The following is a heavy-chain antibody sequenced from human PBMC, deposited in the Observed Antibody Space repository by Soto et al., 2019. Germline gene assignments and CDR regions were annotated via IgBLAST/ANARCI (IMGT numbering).Heavy chain of an antibody. CDR1: VLTFISYW. CDR3: ARDLLLWFGELLNYYGMDV. D-gene: IGHD3-10*01. Sequence: QPGGSLRLSCASSVLTFISYWMSWVRQAPGKGLEWVANIKQDGSEKYYVDSVKGRFTISRDNAKNSLYLQMNSLRAEDTAVYYCARDLLLWFGELLNYYGMDVWGQGTTVTVSS. CDR2: IKQDGSEK. J-gene: IGHJ6*02. V-gene: IGHV3-7*01.